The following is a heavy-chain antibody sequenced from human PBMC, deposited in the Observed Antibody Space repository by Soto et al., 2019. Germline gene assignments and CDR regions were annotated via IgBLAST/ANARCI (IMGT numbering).Heavy chain of an antibody. D-gene: IGHD6-19*01. Sequence: EVQLVESGGGLVQPGGSLRLSCAASGFTFSTYSMKWFRQAPGKGLEWVSYISASGSNIYYADSVQGRFSISRDNAKNLLYLKTTRLTVEDRVVYYCARGWYSNAGAPDALDIWGQGPMFTVSS. CDR3: ARGWYSNAGAPDALDI. CDR1: GFTFSTYS. CDR2: ISASGSNI. V-gene: IGHV3-48*01. J-gene: IGHJ3*02.